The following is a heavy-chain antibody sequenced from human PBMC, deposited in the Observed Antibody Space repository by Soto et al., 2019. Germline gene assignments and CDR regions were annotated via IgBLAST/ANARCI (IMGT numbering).Heavy chain of an antibody. CDR2: IWHERSNN. V-gene: IGHV3-33*01. CDR3: ARDFFEYGDYVNLFFDY. D-gene: IGHD4-17*01. Sequence: GGSLSLSCAASGFTFSSYGMPWVRQPPGKGLEWVVDIWHERSNNYYGDSVKGRFTISSDNSKKTPYLQMNSLIAEDTAVYYCARDFFEYGDYVNLFFDYWGQGTLVTVSS. J-gene: IGHJ4*02. CDR1: GFTFSSYG.